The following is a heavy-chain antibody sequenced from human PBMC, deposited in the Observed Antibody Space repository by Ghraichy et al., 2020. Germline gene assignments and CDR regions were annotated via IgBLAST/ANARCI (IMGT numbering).Heavy chain of an antibody. D-gene: IGHD3-22*01. CDR1: GYTFTGYY. J-gene: IGHJ4*02. CDR2: INPNSGGT. V-gene: IGHV1-2*02. CDR3: ARGGGITMIVVVIAVIGDY. Sequence: ASVKVSCKASGYTFTGYYMHWVRQAPGQGLEWMGWINPNSGGTNYAQKFQGRVTMTRDTSISTAYMELSRLRSDDTAVYYCARGGGITMIVVVIAVIGDYWGQGTLVTVSS.